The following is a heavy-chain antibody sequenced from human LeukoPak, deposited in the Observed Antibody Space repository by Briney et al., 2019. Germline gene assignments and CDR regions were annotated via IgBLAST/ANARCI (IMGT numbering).Heavy chain of an antibody. CDR3: AKGRSGSSTSCLDY. D-gene: IGHD2-2*01. CDR1: GFTVDDYA. V-gene: IGHV3-9*01. J-gene: IGHJ4*02. Sequence: GGSLRLPCAASGFTVDDYAMHWVRQAPGKGLEWVSGISWNSGSIGYADSVKGRFTISRDNAKNSLYLQMNSLRAEDTALYYCAKGRSGSSTSCLDYWGQGTLVTVSS. CDR2: ISWNSGSI.